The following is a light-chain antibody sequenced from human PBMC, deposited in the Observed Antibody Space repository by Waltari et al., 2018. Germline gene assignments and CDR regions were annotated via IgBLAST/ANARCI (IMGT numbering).Light chain of an antibody. CDR1: QSISGD. CDR2: TAS. CDR3: QQSYSTPFT. Sequence: DIQMTQSPSSLSASIGDRVTITCRASQSISGDLNWYQQKSGKAPKLLIYTASSLQSGVPSRFSGSAFGTDFTLTISSLQPEDFATYYCQQSYSTPFTFGQGTKLEIK. J-gene: IGKJ2*01. V-gene: IGKV1-39*01.